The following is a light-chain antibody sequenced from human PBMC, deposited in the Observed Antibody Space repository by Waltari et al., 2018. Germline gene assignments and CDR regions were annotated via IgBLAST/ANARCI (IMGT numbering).Light chain of an antibody. CDR1: SEINVGSYN. J-gene: IGLJ2*01. V-gene: IGLV5-37*01. Sequence: HPVLTQPPSSSASPGESARLTCTLPSEINVGSYNIYWHQQKPGSPPRYLLYYYSDSDKGQGSGVPSRFSGSKDASANTGILLISGLQSEDEADYYCMIWPSNGLGVFGGGTKLTVL. CDR3: MIWPSNGLGV. CDR2: YYSDSDK.